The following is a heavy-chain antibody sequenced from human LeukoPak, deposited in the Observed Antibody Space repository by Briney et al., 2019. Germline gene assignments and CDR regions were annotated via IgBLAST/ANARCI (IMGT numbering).Heavy chain of an antibody. J-gene: IGHJ6*03. CDR1: GGSLSSGSYY. CDR2: IYTSGST. V-gene: IGHV4-61*02. D-gene: IGHD6-6*01. Sequence: SQTLSLTCTVSGGSLSSGSYYWSWIRQPAGKGLEWIGRIYTSGSTNYNPSLKSRVTISVDTSKNQFSLGLTSVTAADTAVYFCARDYSTPSYYYYYMDVWGKGTTVTVSS. CDR3: ARDYSTPSYYYYYMDV.